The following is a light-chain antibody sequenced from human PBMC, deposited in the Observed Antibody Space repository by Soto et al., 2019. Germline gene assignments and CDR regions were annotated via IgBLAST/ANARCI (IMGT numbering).Light chain of an antibody. CDR2: PAS. Sequence: IQLTHCPPFLATCVGYIVTSTCWASQGLSSSLAWYQQRPGKAPQLLIYPASTLQSGVPARFSGSGSGTEFTLTISSLQSEDFATYYCQQLNVYPLTSGGGTNVDIK. V-gene: IGKV1-9*01. J-gene: IGKJ4*01. CDR1: QGLSSS. CDR3: QQLNVYPLT.